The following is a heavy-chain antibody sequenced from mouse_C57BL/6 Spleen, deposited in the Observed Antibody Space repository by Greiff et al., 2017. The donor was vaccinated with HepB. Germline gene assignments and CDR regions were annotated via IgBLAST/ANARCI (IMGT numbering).Heavy chain of an antibody. CDR3: ARRRGHNYYGSSPHWYFDV. V-gene: IGHV8-12*01. D-gene: IGHD1-1*01. Sequence: QVTLKVSGPGILQSSQTLSLTCSFSGFSLSTSGMGVSWIRQPSGKGLEWLAHIYWDDDKRYNPSLKSRLTISKDTSRNQVFLKITSVDTADTATYYCARRRGHNYYGSSPHWYFDVWGTGTTVTVSS. CDR2: IYWDDDK. J-gene: IGHJ1*03. CDR1: GFSLSTSGMG.